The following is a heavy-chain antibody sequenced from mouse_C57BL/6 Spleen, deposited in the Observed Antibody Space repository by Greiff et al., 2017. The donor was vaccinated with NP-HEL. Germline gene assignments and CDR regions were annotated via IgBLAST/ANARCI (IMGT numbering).Heavy chain of an antibody. D-gene: IGHD1-1*01. V-gene: IGHV1-69*01. J-gene: IGHJ3*01. CDR3: ARLGDYYGSSPWFAY. CDR2: IDPSDSYT. Sequence: QVQLKQPGAELVMPGASVKLSCKASGYTFTSYWMHWVKQRPGQGLEWIGEIDPSDSYTHYNQKFKGKSTLTVDKSSSTAYMQLSSLTSEDSAVYYCARLGDYYGSSPWFAYWGQGTLVTVSA. CDR1: GYTFTSYW.